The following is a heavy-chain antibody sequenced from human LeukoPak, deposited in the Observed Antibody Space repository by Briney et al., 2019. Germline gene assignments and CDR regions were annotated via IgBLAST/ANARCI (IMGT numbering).Heavy chain of an antibody. CDR3: AKGETPTHFDWLIGAFDF. CDR2: ISGSGSDT. V-gene: IGHV3-23*01. D-gene: IGHD3-9*01. J-gene: IGHJ3*01. CDR1: GFTFSRYA. Sequence: GGSLRLSCAVSGFTFSRYAMNWVRQAPGRGLEWVSTISGSGSDTYYADSVKGRFTISRDNSKNTLYLQMTSLRADDTAVYYCAKGETPTHFDWLIGAFDFWGQGTMVTVSS.